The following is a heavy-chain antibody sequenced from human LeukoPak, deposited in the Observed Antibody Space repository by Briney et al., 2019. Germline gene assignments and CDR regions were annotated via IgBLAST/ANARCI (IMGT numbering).Heavy chain of an antibody. Sequence: SETLSLTCTVSGGSISSSSYYWSWIRQPPGKGLEWIGYIYYSGSTNYNPSLKSRVTISVDTSKNQFSLKLSSVTAADTAVYYCARDVGFEYSYGIDYWGQGTLVTVSS. CDR1: GGSISSSSYY. CDR3: ARDVGFEYSYGIDY. CDR2: IYYSGST. D-gene: IGHD5-18*01. V-gene: IGHV4-61*01. J-gene: IGHJ4*02.